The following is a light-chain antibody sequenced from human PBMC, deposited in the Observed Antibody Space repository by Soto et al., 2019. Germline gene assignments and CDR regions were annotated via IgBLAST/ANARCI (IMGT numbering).Light chain of an antibody. V-gene: IGLV2-14*01. CDR1: SSDVGDYNY. CDR2: EVS. CDR3: SSYTSSSTLDV. Sequence: QSALTQPASVSGSPGQSITISCTGTSSDVGDYNYVSWYQQHPGQAPKLMIYEVSNRPSGVSNRFSGSKSGNTASLTISGLQAEDEADYYCSSYTSSSTLDVFGIGTKVTVL. J-gene: IGLJ1*01.